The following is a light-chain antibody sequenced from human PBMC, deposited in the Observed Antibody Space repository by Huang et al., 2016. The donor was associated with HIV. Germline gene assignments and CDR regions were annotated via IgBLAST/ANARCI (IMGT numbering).Light chain of an antibody. J-gene: IGKJ5*01. V-gene: IGKV3-20*01. Sequence: EIVLTQSPGALSLSPGERATLSCRASQSVSSDYLAWYQQKLGQAPRLLIYGASNKATGIPDRFSGSGSGTDFTLTISRLEPEDFAVYYCQQYGSTITFGQGTRLEIK. CDR1: QSVSSDY. CDR2: GAS. CDR3: QQYGSTIT.